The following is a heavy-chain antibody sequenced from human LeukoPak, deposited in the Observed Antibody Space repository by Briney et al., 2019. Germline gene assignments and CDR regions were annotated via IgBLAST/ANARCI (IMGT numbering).Heavy chain of an antibody. D-gene: IGHD6-6*01. CDR1: GDSIGITNDY. CDR3: ARHRYDNTEYLIEYFDL. CDR2: IHKSGNT. J-gene: IGHJ2*01. V-gene: IGHV4-39*01. Sequence: SETLSLTCTVSGDSIGITNDYWAWIRQPPGTGLEWIGSIHKSGNTYYNSSLESRVTVSVDTSKNHFSLKLVSVTVADTAVYYCARHRYDNTEYLIEYFDLWGRGTLVSVSS.